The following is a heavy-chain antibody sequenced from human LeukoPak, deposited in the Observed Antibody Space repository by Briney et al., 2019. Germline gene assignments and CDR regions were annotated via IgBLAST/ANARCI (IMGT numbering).Heavy chain of an antibody. D-gene: IGHD3-10*01. CDR1: GFTFSMSA. Sequence: PGGSLRLSCSASGFTFSMSAMHWVRQGPGKGLQYVSAISSNGGSTYYADSVKGRFTISRDNSKNTLHLQMSSLRPEDTAVYYCVGDRWFGGSNCFDPGGKGTLVTVSS. CDR3: VGDRWFGGSNCFDP. V-gene: IGHV3-64D*09. J-gene: IGHJ5*02. CDR2: ISSNGGST.